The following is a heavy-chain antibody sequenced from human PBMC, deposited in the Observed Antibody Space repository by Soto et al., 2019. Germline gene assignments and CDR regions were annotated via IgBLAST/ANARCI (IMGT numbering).Heavy chain of an antibody. Sequence: SETLSLTCTVSGCSISSYYWSWIRQPPGKGLEWIGCIYYSGSTNYNPSLKSRVTLSVDTSKNQFSLRLTSVTAADTAVYYCGRYQNYYDSSGFPVGWFDPWGQGTLVTVSS. CDR2: IYYSGST. CDR3: GRYQNYYDSSGFPVGWFDP. J-gene: IGHJ5*02. CDR1: GCSISSYY. V-gene: IGHV4-59*01. D-gene: IGHD3-22*01.